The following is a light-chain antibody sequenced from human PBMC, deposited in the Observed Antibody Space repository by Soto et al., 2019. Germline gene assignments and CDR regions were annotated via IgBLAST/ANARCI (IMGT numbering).Light chain of an antibody. J-gene: IGKJ1*01. Sequence: DIQMTQSPSTLSASVGDRVTITCRASQSISIWLAWYQQKPGKAPKLLIYKASSLESGVPSRFSGSGSGTEFTLTITGLQPDDFATYYCQQYNSYWTFGQGTKVEIK. CDR1: QSISIW. CDR3: QQYNSYWT. CDR2: KAS. V-gene: IGKV1-5*03.